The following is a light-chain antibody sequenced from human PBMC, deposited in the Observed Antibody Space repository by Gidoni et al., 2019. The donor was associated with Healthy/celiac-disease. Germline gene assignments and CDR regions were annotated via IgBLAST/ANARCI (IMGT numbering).Light chain of an antibody. CDR1: QSISSY. Sequence: DIQMTQSPSSLSASVDDRVTITCRASQSISSYLNWYQQTPGKAPKLLIYAASSLQSGVPSRFSGSGSGTDFTLTISSLQPEEFATYYCQQSYSTPRTFGQGTKVEIK. CDR2: AAS. CDR3: QQSYSTPRT. J-gene: IGKJ1*01. V-gene: IGKV1-39*01.